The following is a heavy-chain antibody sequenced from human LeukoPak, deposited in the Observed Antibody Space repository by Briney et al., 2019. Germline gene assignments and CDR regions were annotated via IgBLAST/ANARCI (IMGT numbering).Heavy chain of an antibody. V-gene: IGHV4-59*01. D-gene: IGHD2-2*01. CDR2: IYYRGST. CDR3: ARSESGVQYFQHYFYIDA. CDR1: NGDINNYY. J-gene: IGHJ6*03. Sequence: PSETLSLTCTVSNGDINNYYWSWVRQPPGKGLEWIGYIYYRGSTKYNPSLKSRVTISIDTSNDQVSLRLTSVTAADTAVYYCARSESGVQYFQHYFYIDAWGKGTTDTVSS.